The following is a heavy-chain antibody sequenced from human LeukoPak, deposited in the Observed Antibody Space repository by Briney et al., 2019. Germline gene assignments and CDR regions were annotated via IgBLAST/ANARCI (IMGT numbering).Heavy chain of an antibody. D-gene: IGHD2-15*01. CDR3: AKGVAYYYYYGVDV. CDR1: GFTFSSYA. Sequence: GSLRLSCAASGFTFSSYAMSWVRQAPGKGLEWVSAISGSGGSTYYADSVKGRFTMSRDNSKNRLYLQMNSLRAEDTAVYYCAKGVAYYYYYGVDVWGQGTTVTVCS. J-gene: IGHJ6*02. V-gene: IGHV3-23*01. CDR2: ISGSGGST.